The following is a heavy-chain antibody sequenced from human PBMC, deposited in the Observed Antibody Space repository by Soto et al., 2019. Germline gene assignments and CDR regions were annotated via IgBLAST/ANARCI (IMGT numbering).Heavy chain of an antibody. V-gene: IGHV1-24*01. CDR2: FDPEDGET. D-gene: IGHD1-20*01. J-gene: IGHJ3*02. Sequence: ASVKVSCKVSGYTLTELSMHWVRQAPGKGLEWMGGFDPEDGETIYAQKFQGRVTMTEDTSTDTAYMELSSLGSEDTAVYYCATDIIGDYAFDIWGQGTMVTV. CDR1: GYTLTELS. CDR3: ATDIIGDYAFDI.